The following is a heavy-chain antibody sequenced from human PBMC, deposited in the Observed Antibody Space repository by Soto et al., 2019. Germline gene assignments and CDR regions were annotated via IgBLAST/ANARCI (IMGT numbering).Heavy chain of an antibody. Sequence: ASETLSLTCSVSGDSISSSGYYWGWIRQPPGKGLEWIGTIYYSGDTYYNPSLKSRVTISVDTSKNQFSLKLSSVTAADTAVYYCARGGIAAGGYYYYYGMDVWGQGTTVTVSS. CDR2: IYYSGDT. D-gene: IGHD6-13*01. J-gene: IGHJ6*02. CDR3: ARGGIAAGGYYYYYGMDV. V-gene: IGHV4-39*07. CDR1: GDSISSSGYY.